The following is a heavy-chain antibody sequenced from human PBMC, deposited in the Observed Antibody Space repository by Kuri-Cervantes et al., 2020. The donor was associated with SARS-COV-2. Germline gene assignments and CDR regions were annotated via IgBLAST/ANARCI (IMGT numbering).Heavy chain of an antibody. CDR1: GGSISSYY. CDR3: ARDSSGYYYYGMDV. CDR2: IYYSGST. V-gene: IGHV4-59*01. D-gene: IGHD3-3*01. Sequence: SETLSLTCTVSGGSISSYYWSWIRQPPGKGLEWIGYIYYSGSTNYNPSLKSRVTISVDTSKNQFSLKLSSATAADTAVYYCARDSSGYYYYGMDVWGQGTTVTVSS. J-gene: IGHJ6*02.